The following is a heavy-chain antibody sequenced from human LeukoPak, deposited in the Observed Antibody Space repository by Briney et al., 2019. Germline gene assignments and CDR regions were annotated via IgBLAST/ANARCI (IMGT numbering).Heavy chain of an antibody. J-gene: IGHJ6*02. D-gene: IGHD3-16*01. V-gene: IGHV3-66*01. CDR3: ARDLGPPEGEPNYGMDV. CDR2: IYSGGST. Sequence: PGGSLRLSCAASGFTVSSNYMSWVRQAPEKGLEWVSVIYSGGSTYYAESVKGRFTISRDNSKNTLYLQMNSLRAEDTAVYYCARDLGPPEGEPNYGMDVWGQGTTVTVSS. CDR1: GFTVSSNY.